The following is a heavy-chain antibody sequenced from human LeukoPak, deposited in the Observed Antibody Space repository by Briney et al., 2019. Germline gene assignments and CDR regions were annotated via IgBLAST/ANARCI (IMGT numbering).Heavy chain of an antibody. CDR3: ARGHDLAKRSVDY. Sequence: GGSLRLSCAASGFTFSSYSMNWVRQAPGKGLEWLSYINHNSDTIYYADPVRGRFTISRDKAKNSLYLQMNSLRDEDTAVYYCARGHDLAKRSVDYWGQGTLVTVSS. CDR1: GFTFSSYS. V-gene: IGHV3-48*02. J-gene: IGHJ4*02. D-gene: IGHD1-1*01. CDR2: INHNSDTI.